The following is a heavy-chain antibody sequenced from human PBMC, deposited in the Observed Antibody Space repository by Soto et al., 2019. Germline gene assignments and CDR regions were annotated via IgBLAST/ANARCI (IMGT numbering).Heavy chain of an antibody. CDR2: INPNSGGT. CDR1: GYTFIGYY. J-gene: IGHJ4*02. V-gene: IGHV1-2*02. Sequence: ASVKVSVKASGYTFIGYYMHWVRQAPGQGLEWVGWINPNSGGTNYAQKFQGRVTMTRDTSISTAYMDLSRLRSDDTAVYYCARAKTGYCSGGSCSFFDYWGQGTRVTVSS. CDR3: ARAKTGYCSGGSCSFFDY. D-gene: IGHD2-15*01.